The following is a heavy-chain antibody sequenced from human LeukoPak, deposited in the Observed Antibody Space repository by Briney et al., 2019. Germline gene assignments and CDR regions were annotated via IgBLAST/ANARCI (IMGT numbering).Heavy chain of an antibody. Sequence: ASVKVSCKDSGYTFTGYYMHWVRQAPGQGLEWMGWINPNRGGTNYAQKVQGRVTMNRDTSISTAYMELSRLRSDATAVYYCARSGLEGISMAVWESSAFDYWGQRTLVTVSS. J-gene: IGHJ4*02. CDR2: INPNRGGT. CDR3: ARSGLEGISMAVWESSAFDY. D-gene: IGHD6-19*01. CDR1: GYTFTGYY. V-gene: IGHV1-2*02.